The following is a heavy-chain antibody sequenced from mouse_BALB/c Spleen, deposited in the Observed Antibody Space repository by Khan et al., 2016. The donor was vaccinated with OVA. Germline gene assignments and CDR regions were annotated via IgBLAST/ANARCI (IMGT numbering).Heavy chain of an antibody. CDR3: AREGYFDY. V-gene: IGHV9-3*02. Sequence: QIQLVQSGPELKKPGETVKISCKASGYTFTNYGMNWVKQAPGKGLKWMGWINTNTGEPTYAEEFKGRFAFSLETSASTAYLQINNLKNEETDTYFCAREGYFDYWGQGTTLTVSS. J-gene: IGHJ2*01. CDR1: GYTFTNYG. CDR2: INTNTGEP.